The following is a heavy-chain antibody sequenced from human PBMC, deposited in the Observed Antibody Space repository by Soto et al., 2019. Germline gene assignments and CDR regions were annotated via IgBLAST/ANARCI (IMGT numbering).Heavy chain of an antibody. Sequence: RRSLRDSSTGSACTLISSWMHWVRQPPGKGLVWVSRINSDGSSTNYADSVKGRFTISRDNAKNTLYMQLSSLRAEDTAVYYCARGSGYLDYWGQGA. CDR1: ACTLISSW. CDR2: INSDGSST. V-gene: IGHV3-74*01. J-gene: IGHJ4*02. D-gene: IGHD3-16*02. CDR3: ARGSGYLDY.